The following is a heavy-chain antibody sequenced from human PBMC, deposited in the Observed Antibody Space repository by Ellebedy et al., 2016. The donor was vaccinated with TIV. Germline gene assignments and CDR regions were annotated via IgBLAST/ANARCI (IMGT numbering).Heavy chain of an antibody. Sequence: AASVKVSCTVSGRTLKSVTVHWVRHGPGQGLEWMGGFDPEDGQTTYAQKFQGRVTMSADTSTDTGYMELSSLTSEDTAVYFCATETGWDLPLDSWGLGTLVTVST. CDR1: GRTLKSVT. CDR2: FDPEDGQT. V-gene: IGHV1-24*01. D-gene: IGHD1-26*01. CDR3: ATETGWDLPLDS. J-gene: IGHJ4*02.